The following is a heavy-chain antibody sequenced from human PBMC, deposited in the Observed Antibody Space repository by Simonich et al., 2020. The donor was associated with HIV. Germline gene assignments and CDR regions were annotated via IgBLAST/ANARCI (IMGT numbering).Heavy chain of an antibody. J-gene: IGHJ4*02. D-gene: IGHD2-2*01. Sequence: QVQLQQWGAGLLKPSETLSLTCAVYGGSFSGYYWSWIRQPPGKGLEWLGEINHSESTNYNPSLKSRGPISVDTSKNQFSLKLSSVTAADTAVYYCARGFYQRLYYFDYWGQGTLVTVSS. CDR3: ARGFYQRLYYFDY. CDR1: GGSFSGYY. V-gene: IGHV4-34*01. CDR2: INHSEST.